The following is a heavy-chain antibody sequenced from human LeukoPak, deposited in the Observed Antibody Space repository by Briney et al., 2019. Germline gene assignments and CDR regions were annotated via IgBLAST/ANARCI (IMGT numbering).Heavy chain of an antibody. Sequence: PSETLSLTCTVSGGSISSYYWSWIRQPPGKGLEWIGYIYYSGSTNYNPSLKSRVTISVDTSKNQFSLKLSSVTAADTAMYYCARVYPLWDYFDYWGQGTLVTVSS. V-gene: IGHV4-59*01. D-gene: IGHD3-10*01. CDR2: IYYSGST. CDR1: GGSISSYY. J-gene: IGHJ4*02. CDR3: ARVYPLWDYFDY.